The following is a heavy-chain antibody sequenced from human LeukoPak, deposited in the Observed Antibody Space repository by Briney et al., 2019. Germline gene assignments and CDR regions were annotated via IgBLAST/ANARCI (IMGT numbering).Heavy chain of an antibody. J-gene: IGHJ3*02. CDR1: GGSISSSRYY. D-gene: IGHD3-16*01. CDR2: MYYSGST. Sequence: SETLSLTCTVSGGSISSSRYYWGWIRQPPGKGLEWIGSMYYSGSTYYNPSLKSRVTISVDTTKNQFSLKVTSVTAADTAVYYCATDHDGGHFAFDIWGQGTMVFVSS. V-gene: IGHV4-39*07. CDR3: ATDHDGGHFAFDI.